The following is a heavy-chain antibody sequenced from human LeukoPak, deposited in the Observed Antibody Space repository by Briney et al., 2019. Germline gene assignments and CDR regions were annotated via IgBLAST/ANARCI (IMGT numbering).Heavy chain of an antibody. CDR3: ARGLAY. CDR1: GFTFSSYW. Sequence: GGSPRLSCAASGFTFSSYWIHWVRQAPGKGLVWVSRTNSDGSSTSYADSVKGRFTISRDNAKNTLYLQMNSLRADDTAVYYCARGLAYWGQGTLVTVSS. J-gene: IGHJ4*02. CDR2: TNSDGSST. V-gene: IGHV3-74*01.